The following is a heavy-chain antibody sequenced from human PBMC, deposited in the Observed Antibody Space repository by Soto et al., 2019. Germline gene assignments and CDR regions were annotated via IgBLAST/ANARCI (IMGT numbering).Heavy chain of an antibody. CDR2: IWSDGSEK. CDR1: GFTFSSNG. V-gene: IGHV3-33*01. D-gene: IGHD3-10*01. Sequence: VQLVESGGGVVQPGRSLRLSCAASGFTFSSNGMHWVRQAPGKGLEWVAVIWSDGSEKYYADSVKGRFSISRDNSKNTLYLHMDSLRAEDTAVYYCARDLGRFNFGSAYIVYWGQGTLVTVSS. CDR3: ARDLGRFNFGSAYIVY. J-gene: IGHJ4*02.